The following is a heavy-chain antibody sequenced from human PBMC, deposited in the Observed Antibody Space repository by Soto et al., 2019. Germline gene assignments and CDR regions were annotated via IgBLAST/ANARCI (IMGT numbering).Heavy chain of an antibody. D-gene: IGHD6-19*01. J-gene: IGHJ4*02. CDR2: VYDSGSS. CDR1: GGSISSHY. CDR3: ASGYSTYWYFHD. V-gene: IGHV4-59*08. Sequence: QVQLQESGPGLVKPSETLSLTCTVSGGSISSHYCSWIRQSPGKGLEWIGYVYDSGSSSYNPSLKNRVTISLDTSKNQFSLKLTSVTAADTALYYCASGYSTYWYFHDWGQGTLVTVSS.